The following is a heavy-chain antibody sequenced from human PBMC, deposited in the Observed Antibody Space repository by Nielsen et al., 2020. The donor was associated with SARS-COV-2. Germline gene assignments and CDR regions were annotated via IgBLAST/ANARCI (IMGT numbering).Heavy chain of an antibody. J-gene: IGHJ4*02. CDR2: GSSDGSKK. CDR1: GFTFSSYG. V-gene: IGHV3-30*18. CDR3: AKEHLVDRALIMYYFDS. D-gene: IGHD3-16*01. Sequence: GEYLKSSCAASGFTFSSYGRHWVRQAPGKGLEWVEGGSSDGSKKYYADSVKGRFTISRDNSKNTLYLQMNSLRAEDTAVYFCAKEHLVDRALIMYYFDSWGQGTLLTLSS.